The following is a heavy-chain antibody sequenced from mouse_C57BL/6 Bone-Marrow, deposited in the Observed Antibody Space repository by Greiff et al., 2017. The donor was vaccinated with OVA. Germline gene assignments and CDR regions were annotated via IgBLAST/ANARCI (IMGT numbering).Heavy chain of an antibody. J-gene: IGHJ2*01. CDR2: ISSGSSTI. Sequence: EVKLMESGGGLVKPGGSLKLSCAASGFTFSDYGMHWVRQAPEKGLEWVAYISSGSSTIYYADTVKGRFTISRDNAKNTLFLQMTSLRSEDTAMYYCAGYYGYDGFDYWGQGTTLTVSS. CDR3: AGYYGYDGFDY. V-gene: IGHV5-17*01. D-gene: IGHD2-2*01. CDR1: GFTFSDYG.